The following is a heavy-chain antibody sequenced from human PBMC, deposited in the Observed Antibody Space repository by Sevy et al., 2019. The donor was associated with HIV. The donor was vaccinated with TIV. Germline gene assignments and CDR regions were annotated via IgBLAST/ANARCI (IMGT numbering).Heavy chain of an antibody. CDR3: AAAAGTDILGYYFGS. J-gene: IGHJ4*02. CDR2: MYHRGPT. D-gene: IGHD2-21*01. Sequence: SETLSLTCTVSGDSIISSHWWSWFRQTPGKGLEWIGDMYHRGPTNYSPSLKNRVIISVDTSKNQFSLKLTSVTAADTAVYYCAAAAGTDILGYYFGSWGQGTPVTVSS. V-gene: IGHV4-4*02. CDR1: GDSIISSHW.